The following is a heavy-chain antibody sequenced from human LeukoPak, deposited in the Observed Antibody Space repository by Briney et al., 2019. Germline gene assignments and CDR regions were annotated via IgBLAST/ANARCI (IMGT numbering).Heavy chain of an antibody. V-gene: IGHV3-7*01. CDR2: IKEDGSEK. CDR3: AREPGIGYAFDI. J-gene: IGHJ3*02. Sequence: PGGSLRLSCVVSGFTFASSWMTCVREAPGKGVEWVANIKEDGSEKHYVDSVKGRFTISRDNAKNSLYLQMNSLRAEDTAVYYCAREPGIGYAFDIWGQGTMVTVSS. CDR1: GFTFASSW. D-gene: IGHD3-10*01.